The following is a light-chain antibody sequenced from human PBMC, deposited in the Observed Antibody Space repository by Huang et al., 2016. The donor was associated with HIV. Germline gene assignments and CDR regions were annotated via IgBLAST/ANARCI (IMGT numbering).Light chain of an antibody. Sequence: DIQMTQSRSSLSASVGDRVTITCRASQGIRKYLARYQQRPGKVPNLLIYVPSTLHSGVPARCSGSGSGTDFTLNISSLQPEDVATYYCKKYNNAPQAFGQGTKVEIK. CDR3: KKYNNAPQA. V-gene: IGKV1-27*01. CDR2: VPS. J-gene: IGKJ1*01. CDR1: QGIRKY.